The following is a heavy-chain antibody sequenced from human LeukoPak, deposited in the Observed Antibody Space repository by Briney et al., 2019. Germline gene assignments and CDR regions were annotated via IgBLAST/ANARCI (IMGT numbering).Heavy chain of an antibody. D-gene: IGHD6-6*01. J-gene: IGHJ4*02. CDR2: ISHSGGA. CDR3: ARAGFALAPHRGAPFDY. V-gene: IGHV4-34*01. CDR1: GGSFSGYY. Sequence: PSETLSLTCAVYGGSFSGYYWTWIRQPPGKGLEWIGEISHSGGANYSPSLKSRVTISVNTSKNQFSLKLTSVTAADTAVYYCARAGFALAPHRGAPFDYWGQGTLVTVSS.